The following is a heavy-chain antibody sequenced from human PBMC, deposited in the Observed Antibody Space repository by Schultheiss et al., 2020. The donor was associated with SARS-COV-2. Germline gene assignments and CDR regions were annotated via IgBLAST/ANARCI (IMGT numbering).Heavy chain of an antibody. CDR2: IIPIFGTG. CDR3: ARDNCGGDCYPGGIDAFEI. J-gene: IGHJ3*02. V-gene: IGHV1-69*13. CDR1: GDTFNAYV. D-gene: IGHD2-21*02. Sequence: SVKVSCKASGDTFNAYVISWVRQAPGQGLEWMGGIIPIFGTGNYAQKFQGRLTISADESTSTAYMELSSLRSEDTAVYYCARDNCGGDCYPGGIDAFEIWGRGTMVTVSS.